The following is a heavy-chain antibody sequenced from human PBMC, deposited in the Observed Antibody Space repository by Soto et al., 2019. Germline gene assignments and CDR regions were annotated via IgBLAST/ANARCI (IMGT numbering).Heavy chain of an antibody. Sequence: SVKVSCKASGGTFSSYAISWVRQAPGQGXEWMGGIIPIFGTANYAQKFQGRVTTTADESTSTAYMELSSLRSEDTAVYYCAQNRDNYYDSSGYYSLFYNWFDPWGQGTLVTVSS. J-gene: IGHJ5*02. CDR3: AQNRDNYYDSSGYYSLFYNWFDP. CDR1: GGTFSSYA. V-gene: IGHV1-69*13. D-gene: IGHD3-22*01. CDR2: IIPIFGTA.